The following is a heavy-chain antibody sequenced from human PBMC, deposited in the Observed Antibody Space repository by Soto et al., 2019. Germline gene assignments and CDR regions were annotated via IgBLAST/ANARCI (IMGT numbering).Heavy chain of an antibody. J-gene: IGHJ2*01. Sequence: EKGLEWVSALSNSGGITYYADSVKGRFTISRDNSKSTLYLQMNSLRAEDTAFFFQAEDGIRDVRSVSAFLLNRSSDL. CDR2: LSNSGGIT. V-gene: IGHV3-23*01. CDR3: AEDGIRDVRSVSAFLLNRSSDL. D-gene: IGHD3-10*02.